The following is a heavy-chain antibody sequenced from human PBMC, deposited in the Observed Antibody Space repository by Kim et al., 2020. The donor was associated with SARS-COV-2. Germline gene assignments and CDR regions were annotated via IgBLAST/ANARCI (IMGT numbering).Heavy chain of an antibody. CDR1: GFTFSSYW. V-gene: IGHV3-74*01. CDR3: ARRGPGGGKWVGDAFDI. Sequence: GGSLRLSCAASGFTFSSYWMHWVRQAPGKGLVWVSRINSDGSSTSYADSVKGRFTISRDNAKNTLYLQMNSLRAEDTAVYYCARRGPGGGKWVGDAFDIWGQGTMVTVSS. J-gene: IGHJ3*02. D-gene: IGHD3-10*01. CDR2: INSDGSST.